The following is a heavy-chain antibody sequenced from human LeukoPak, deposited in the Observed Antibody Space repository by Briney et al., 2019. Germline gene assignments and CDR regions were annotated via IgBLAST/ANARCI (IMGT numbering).Heavy chain of an antibody. Sequence: PSETLFLTCTVSGGSISSYFWSWIRQPAGKGLEWIGRIYTSGSTDYNPSLKSRVTMSVDTSKNQFSLKLNSVTAADTAVYYCARGPRNSDWYSIDYWGQGTLATVSS. D-gene: IGHD6-19*01. CDR2: IYTSGST. CDR3: ARGPRNSDWYSIDY. CDR1: GGSISSYF. J-gene: IGHJ4*02. V-gene: IGHV4-4*07.